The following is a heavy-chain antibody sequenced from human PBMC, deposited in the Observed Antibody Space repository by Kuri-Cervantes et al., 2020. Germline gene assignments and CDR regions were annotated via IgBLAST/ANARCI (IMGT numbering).Heavy chain of an antibody. Sequence: GSLRLSCSVSGYSISDDYYWGWIRQSPGKGLEWFGMIYHSGSTYYNPSLKSRVTISVDTSKNQFSLTLNSVTAADTALYYCARRVAGSSADQWGQGTLVTVSS. CDR1: GYSISDDYY. V-gene: IGHV4-38-2*01. D-gene: IGHD6-19*01. CDR3: ARRVAGSSADQ. J-gene: IGHJ4*02. CDR2: IYHSGST.